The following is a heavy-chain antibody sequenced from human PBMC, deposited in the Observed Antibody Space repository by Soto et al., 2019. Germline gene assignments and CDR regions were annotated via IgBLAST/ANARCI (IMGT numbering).Heavy chain of an antibody. Sequence: EVQLVEAGGGLVQSGGSLRLSCAASGFTFSTYWMHWVRQVPGEGLVWVSRIHNDGSSASYADSVKGRFTISRDNARNTVYLQMSSLRGEDTAVYYCIRDYGEAGSTAAFDIWGRGAMVIVSS. D-gene: IGHD4-17*01. CDR2: IHNDGSSA. CDR3: IRDYGEAGSTAAFDI. V-gene: IGHV3-74*01. J-gene: IGHJ3*02. CDR1: GFTFSTYW.